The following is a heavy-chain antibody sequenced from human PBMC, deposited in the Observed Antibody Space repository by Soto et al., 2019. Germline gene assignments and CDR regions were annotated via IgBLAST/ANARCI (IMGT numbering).Heavy chain of an antibody. CDR3: ARAYDILTRYFDC. Sequence: QVQLVESGGDVVQPGRSLRLSCAASGFIFRSYGMHWVRQAPGKGLEWVAAIWYDGTKKYYADSVTSRFTISRDNSKNTLYLQMNSLRDEDTAVYYCARAYDILTRYFDCWGQGTLVAVSS. CDR1: GFIFRSYG. CDR2: IWYDGTKK. V-gene: IGHV3-33*01. D-gene: IGHD3-9*01. J-gene: IGHJ4*02.